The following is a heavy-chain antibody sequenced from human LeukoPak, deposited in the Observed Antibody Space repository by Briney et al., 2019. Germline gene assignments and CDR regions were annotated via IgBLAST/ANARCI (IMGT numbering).Heavy chain of an antibody. V-gene: IGHV4-4*07. J-gene: IGHJ5*02. CDR3: ARELARRYPWFDP. CDR1: GGSISSYY. CDR2: IYTRGST. Sequence: SETLSLTCNVSGGSISSYYWSWIRQPAGKGLEWIGRIYTRGSTNYNPSLKSRVTMSVDTSKNQFSLTLSSATAPDTAVYYCARELARRYPWFDPWGQGTLVTVSS. D-gene: IGHD1-1*01.